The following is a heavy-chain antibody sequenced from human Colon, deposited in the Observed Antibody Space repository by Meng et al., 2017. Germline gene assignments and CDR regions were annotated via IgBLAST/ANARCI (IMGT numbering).Heavy chain of an antibody. D-gene: IGHD1-1*01. Sequence: QVALQESGPGLVKPSGTLSLTCTVSGDSISSDIWWSWVRQPPGKGLEWIGEVYHRGDTNYNPSLKSRVVISVDRSKNQFSLNLSSVTAADTAVYYCGRDQGRQLINHWGQGTLVTASS. CDR3: GRDQGRQLINH. V-gene: IGHV4-4*02. CDR1: GDSISSDIW. J-gene: IGHJ4*02. CDR2: VYHRGDT.